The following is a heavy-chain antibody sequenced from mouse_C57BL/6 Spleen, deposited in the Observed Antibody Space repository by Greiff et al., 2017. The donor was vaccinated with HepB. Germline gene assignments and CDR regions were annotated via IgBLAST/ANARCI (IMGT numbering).Heavy chain of an antibody. J-gene: IGHJ4*01. Sequence: QVQLQQSGPELAKPGASVKISCKASGYAFSSSWMNWVKQRPGKGLEWIGRIYPGDGDTNYNGKFKGKATLTADKSSSTAYMQLSSLTSEDSAVYFCAKYQGAMDYWGQGTSVTVSS. CDR3: AKYQGAMDY. V-gene: IGHV1-82*01. CDR2: IYPGDGDT. D-gene: IGHD5-1*01. CDR1: GYAFSSSW.